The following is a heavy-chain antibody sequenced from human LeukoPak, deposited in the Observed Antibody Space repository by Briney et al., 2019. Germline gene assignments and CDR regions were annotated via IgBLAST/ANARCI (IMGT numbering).Heavy chain of an antibody. V-gene: IGHV3-30*07. J-gene: IGHJ6*03. CDR2: ISYDGSNK. CDR1: GFTFSSYA. D-gene: IGHD2-2*02. Sequence: GGSLRLSCAASGFTFSSYAMHWVRQAPGKGLEWVAVISYDGSNKYYADSVKGRFTISRDNAKSSLYLQMNSLRAEDTAVYYCARPNDCSSTSCYTDYYYYMDVWGKGTTVTVSS. CDR3: ARPNDCSSTSCYTDYYYYMDV.